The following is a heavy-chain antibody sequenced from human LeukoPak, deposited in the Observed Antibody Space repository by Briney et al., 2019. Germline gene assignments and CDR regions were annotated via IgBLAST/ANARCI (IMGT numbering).Heavy chain of an antibody. CDR1: GGSISSYY. D-gene: IGHD6-19*01. Sequence: PSETLSLTCTVSGGSISSYYWSWIRQPPGKGMEWIGYIYYSGSTNYNPSLKSRVTISVDTSKNQFSLKLSSVTAADTAVYYCARHITPMPGIAVVPFDYWGQGTLVTVSS. CDR2: IYYSGST. CDR3: ARHITPMPGIAVVPFDY. J-gene: IGHJ4*02. V-gene: IGHV4-59*08.